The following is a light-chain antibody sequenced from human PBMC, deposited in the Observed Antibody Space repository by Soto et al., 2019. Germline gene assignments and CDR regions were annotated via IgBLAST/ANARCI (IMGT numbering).Light chain of an antibody. Sequence: DIQMTQSPSSLSASVGDRVTITCRASQSISNYLNWYQQKPGKAPKLLMYGASSLQSGVPSRFSGSGSGTDFTLTISCLQSEDFATYYCQQYYSYPPWTFGQGTKVDIK. CDR2: GAS. CDR1: QSISNY. J-gene: IGKJ1*01. V-gene: IGKV1-39*01. CDR3: QQYYSYPPWT.